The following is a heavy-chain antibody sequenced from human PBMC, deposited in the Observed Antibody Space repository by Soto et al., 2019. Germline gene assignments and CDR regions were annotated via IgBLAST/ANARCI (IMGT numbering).Heavy chain of an antibody. D-gene: IGHD6-19*01. CDR2: IYYSGST. Sequence: TLSLTFSVSCGSISGYYWSWILQPPGKGLEWIGYIYYSGSTNYNPSLKSRVTISVDTSKNQFSLKLSSVTAADTAVYYCARVLVAGTRYYYYGMDVWGQGTTVTVSS. J-gene: IGHJ6*02. CDR1: CGSISGYY. V-gene: IGHV4-59*01. CDR3: ARVLVAGTRYYYYGMDV.